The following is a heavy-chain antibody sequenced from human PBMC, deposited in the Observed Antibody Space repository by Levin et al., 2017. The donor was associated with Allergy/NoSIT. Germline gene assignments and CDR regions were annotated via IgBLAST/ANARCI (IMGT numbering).Heavy chain of an antibody. D-gene: IGHD2-21*02. J-gene: IGHJ4*02. CDR3: AKVSAAVVAAINY. CDR2: ISGSGDST. V-gene: IGHV3-23*01. Sequence: GESLKISCAASGFTFSNYAMTWVRQAPEKGLKWVSAISGSGDSTDYADSVKGRFTISRDNSKNTVYLQMNSLRAEGTAVYYCAKVSAAVVAAINYWGEGTLVTVSS. CDR1: GFTFSNYA.